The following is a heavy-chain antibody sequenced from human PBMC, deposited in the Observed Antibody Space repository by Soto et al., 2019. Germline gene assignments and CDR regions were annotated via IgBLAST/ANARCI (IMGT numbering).Heavy chain of an antibody. D-gene: IGHD2-15*01. V-gene: IGHV3-15*01. CDR2: IKSKTDGGTT. CDR1: GFTFSNAW. CDR3: ISGYYYYMDV. Sequence: GGSLRLSCAASGFTFSNAWMSWVHQAPGKGLEWVGRIKSKTDGGTTDYAAPVKGRFTISRDDSKNTLYLQMNSLKTEDTAVYYCISGYYYYMDVWGKGTRSPSP. J-gene: IGHJ6*03.